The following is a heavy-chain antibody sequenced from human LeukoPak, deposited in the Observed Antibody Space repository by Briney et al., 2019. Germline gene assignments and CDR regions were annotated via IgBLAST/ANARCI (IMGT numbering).Heavy chain of an antibody. CDR1: GGSMSNYY. CDR3: ARGAWKGTNLEY. D-gene: IGHD1-26*01. V-gene: IGHV4-59*01. Sequence: PSETLSLTCTVSGGSMSNYYWGWIRQPPGKGLEWIGYISYTGSTNYNPSLKSRVTISVETSKNQFSLKLSSVTAADTAVYYCARGAWKGTNLEYWGQGTLVTVSS. CDR2: ISYTGST. J-gene: IGHJ4*02.